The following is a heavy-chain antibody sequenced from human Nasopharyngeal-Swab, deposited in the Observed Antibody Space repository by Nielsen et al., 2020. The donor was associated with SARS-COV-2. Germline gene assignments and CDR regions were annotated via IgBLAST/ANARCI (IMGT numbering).Heavy chain of an antibody. CDR1: GFTFSTPA. J-gene: IGHJ4*02. V-gene: IGHV3-33*01. D-gene: IGHD6-25*01. CDR2: IWFDGIKN. CDR3: VRQFGGSADF. Sequence: GESLKISCAASGFTFSTPAMHWVRQAPGKGLEWVGFIWFDGIKNYYTDSVKGRFTISRDNSKNTLYLQMNSLGAEDTAVYYCVRQFGGSADFWGQGTLVTVSS.